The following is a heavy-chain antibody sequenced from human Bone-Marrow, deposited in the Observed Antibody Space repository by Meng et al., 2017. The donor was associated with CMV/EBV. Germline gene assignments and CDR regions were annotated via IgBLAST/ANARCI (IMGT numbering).Heavy chain of an antibody. J-gene: IGHJ5*02. D-gene: IGHD1-14*01. CDR2: INHSGST. V-gene: IGHV4-34*01. Sequence: GSLRLTCAVYGGSFSGYYWSWIRQPPGKGLEWIGEINHSGSTNYNPSLKSRVTISVDTSKNQFSLKLSSVTAADTAVYYCARDPSRPELSQNWFDPWGQGTLVTVSS. CDR3: ARDPSRPELSQNWFDP. CDR1: GGSFSGYY.